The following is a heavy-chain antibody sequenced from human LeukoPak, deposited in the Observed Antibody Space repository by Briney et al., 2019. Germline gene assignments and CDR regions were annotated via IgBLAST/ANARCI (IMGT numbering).Heavy chain of an antibody. CDR2: ISGSGGST. Sequence: SGGSLRLSCAASGFTFSSYAMSWVRQAPGKGLEWVSAISGSGGSTYYADSVKGRFTISRDNSKNTLYLQMNSLRAEDTAVYYCARDYYGSGSYQYALGYWGQGTLVTVSS. CDR1: GFTFSSYA. CDR3: ARDYYGSGSYQYALGY. D-gene: IGHD3-10*01. V-gene: IGHV3-23*01. J-gene: IGHJ4*02.